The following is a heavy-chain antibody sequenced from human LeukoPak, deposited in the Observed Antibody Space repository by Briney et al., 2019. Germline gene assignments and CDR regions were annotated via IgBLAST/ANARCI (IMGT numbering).Heavy chain of an antibody. V-gene: IGHV3-23*01. D-gene: IGHD6-13*01. J-gene: IGHJ4*02. CDR1: GFTFSSYA. CDR2: ISGSGGST. CDR3: AKDLAGVAAAGTGTFDY. Sequence: PGGSLRLSCAASGFTFSSYAMSWVRQAPGKGLEWVSAISGSGGSTYYADSVKGRFTISRDNSKNTLYLQMNSLRAEDTAVYYCAKDLAGVAAAGTGTFDYWGQGTLVTVSS.